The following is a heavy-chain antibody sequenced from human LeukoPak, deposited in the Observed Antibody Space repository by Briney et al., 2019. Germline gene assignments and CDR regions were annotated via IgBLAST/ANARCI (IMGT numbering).Heavy chain of an antibody. D-gene: IGHD1-20*01. CDR1: GYTFTSYY. V-gene: IGHV1-18*04. CDR2: ISAYNGNT. CDR3: ARDLWYNSELVDY. Sequence: ASVKVSCKASGYTFTSYYMHWVRQAPGQGLEWMGWISAYNGNTNYAQKLQGRVTMTTDTSTSTAYMELRSLRSDDTAVYYCARDLWYNSELVDYWGQGTLVTVSS. J-gene: IGHJ4*02.